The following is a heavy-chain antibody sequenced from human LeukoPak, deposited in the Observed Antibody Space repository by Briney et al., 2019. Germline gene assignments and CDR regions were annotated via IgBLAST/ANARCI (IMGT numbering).Heavy chain of an antibody. J-gene: IGHJ1*01. D-gene: IGHD3-22*01. CDR2: IIPIFGTA. Sequence: GASVKVSCKASGGTFSSYAISWVRQAPGQGLEWMGGIIPIFGTANYAQKFQGRVTITADESTSTAYMELSSLRSEDTAVYYCALNNDYYDSSGYYQSEPYFQHWGQGTLVTVSS. V-gene: IGHV1-69*01. CDR1: GGTFSSYA. CDR3: ALNNDYYDSSGYYQSEPYFQH.